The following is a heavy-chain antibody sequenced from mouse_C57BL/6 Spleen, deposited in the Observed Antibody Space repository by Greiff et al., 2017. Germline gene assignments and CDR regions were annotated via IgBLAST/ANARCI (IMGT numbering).Heavy chain of an antibody. J-gene: IGHJ4*01. Sequence: VQLQQSGPELVKPGASVKISCKASGYAFSSSWMNWVKQRPGKGLEWIGRIYPGDGDTNYNGKFKGKATLTADKSSSTAYMQLSSLTSEDSAVYCCARSRPPGAMDYWGQGTSVTVSS. CDR1: GYAFSSSW. V-gene: IGHV1-82*01. CDR2: IYPGDGDT. CDR3: ARSRPPGAMDY.